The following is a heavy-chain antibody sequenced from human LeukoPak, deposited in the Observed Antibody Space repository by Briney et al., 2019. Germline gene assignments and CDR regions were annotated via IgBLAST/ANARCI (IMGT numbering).Heavy chain of an antibody. V-gene: IGHV3-23*01. CDR2: ISGSGGST. Sequence: GGSLRLSCAASGFTFSSYAMSWVRQAPGKGLEWVSAISGSGGSTYYADSVKGRFTISRDNSKNTLYLQMNSLRSEDTAVYYCAVAYTPGIAAAGRIYFQHWGQGTLVTVSS. J-gene: IGHJ1*01. CDR3: AVAYTPGIAAAGRIYFQH. D-gene: IGHD6-13*01. CDR1: GFTFSSYA.